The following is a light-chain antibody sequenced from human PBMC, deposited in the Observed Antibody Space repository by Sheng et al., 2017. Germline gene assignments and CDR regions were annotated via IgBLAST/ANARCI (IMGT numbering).Light chain of an antibody. CDR3: HPYNKWPPGT. J-gene: IGKJ3*01. CDR2: TAS. V-gene: IGKV3-15*01. Sequence: EIVVTQSPAILSASPGDRVTLSCRARQSVGDNLAWYQQKPGQAPRLLIYTASNRAADIPERFSGSGSGTDVTLTIGSLQSEDVAVYYCHPYNKWPPGTFGPGTKVDLK. CDR1: QSVGDN.